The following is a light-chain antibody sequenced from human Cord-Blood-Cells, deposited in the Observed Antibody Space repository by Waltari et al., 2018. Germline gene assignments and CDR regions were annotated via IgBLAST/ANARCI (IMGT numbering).Light chain of an antibody. V-gene: IGLV4-69*01. CDR3: QTWGTGIRV. CDR2: LNSDGSH. CDR1: SGHSSYA. J-gene: IGLJ3*02. Sequence: QRVLTQSPSASASLGASVKLTCTLSSGHSSYAIACHQQQPEKGPRYLMKLNSDGSHSKGDGIPDRFSGSSSGAERYLTISSLQSEDEADYYCQTWGTGIRVFGGGTKLTVL.